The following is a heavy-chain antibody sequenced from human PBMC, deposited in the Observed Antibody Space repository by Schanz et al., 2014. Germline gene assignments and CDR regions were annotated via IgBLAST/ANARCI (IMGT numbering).Heavy chain of an antibody. Sequence: EVQLVESGGGLVQPGGSLRLSCAASGFSISDHTMRWDRQAPGKGLEPVSVTYLGGNTDYADSVKGRFTISRDDSKNTLHLQMNSLRAEDTAVYYCAKVGLYYYGSGFDYWGQGTLVTVSS. D-gene: IGHD3-10*01. CDR1: GFSISDHT. V-gene: IGHV3-66*01. J-gene: IGHJ4*02. CDR3: AKVGLYYYGSGFDY. CDR2: TYLGGNT.